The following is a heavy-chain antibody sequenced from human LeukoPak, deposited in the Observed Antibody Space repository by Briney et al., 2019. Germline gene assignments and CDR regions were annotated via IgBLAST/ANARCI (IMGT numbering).Heavy chain of an antibody. V-gene: IGHV3-7*01. CDR1: GFTFSSYW. CDR3: ATSTTSFDY. J-gene: IGHJ4*02. Sequence: GSLRLSCVASGFTFSSYWMTWVRQAPGKGLEWVANIKQDGSEKYYVDSVKGRFTISRDNAKNSLYLQMNSLRAEDTAIYYCATSTTSFDYWGQGTLVTVSS. CDR2: IKQDGSEK.